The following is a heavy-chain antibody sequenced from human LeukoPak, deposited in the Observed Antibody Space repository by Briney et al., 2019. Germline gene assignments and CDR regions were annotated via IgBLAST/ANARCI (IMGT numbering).Heavy chain of an antibody. D-gene: IGHD3-10*01. J-gene: IGHJ4*02. CDR3: AKRRDGSGSYHN. CDR1: GFTFSNYA. Sequence: GGSLRLSCAASGFTFSNYAMSWVRPAPGKGGEWVSPTNGSWGSRCYTDSVRGGVTISRDNSKNTLYLQINSLRAEDTTVYYCAKRRDGSGSYHNWGQGNLVTVSS. V-gene: IGHV3-23*01. CDR2: TNGSWGSR.